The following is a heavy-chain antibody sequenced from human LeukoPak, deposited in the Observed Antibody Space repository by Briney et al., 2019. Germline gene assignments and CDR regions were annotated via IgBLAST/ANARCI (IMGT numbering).Heavy chain of an antibody. J-gene: IGHJ4*02. CDR2: INHSGST. CDR3: ARGRPYYYDSSAYDY. Sequence: SETLSLTCAVYGGSFSGYYWSWIRQPPGKGLEWIGEINHSGSTNYNPSLKSRVTISVDTSKNQFSLKLSSVTAADTAVCYCARGRPYYYDSSAYDYWGQGTLVTVSS. D-gene: IGHD3-22*01. CDR1: GGSFSGYY. V-gene: IGHV4-34*01.